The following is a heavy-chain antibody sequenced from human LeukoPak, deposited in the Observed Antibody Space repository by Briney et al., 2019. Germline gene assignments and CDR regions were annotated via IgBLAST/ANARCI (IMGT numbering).Heavy chain of an antibody. CDR1: GDSVSNNSAA. D-gene: IGHD3-22*01. CDR3: ARDHYYNSGGFDP. CDR2: TYYRSKWYN. J-gene: IGHJ5*02. V-gene: IGHV6-1*01. Sequence: SQTLSLTCAISGDSVSNNSAAWNWIRQSPSRGLEWLGRTYYRSKWYNDFAVSVKGRITINPDTSKNQFSLQLNSVTPEDTAVYYCARDHYYNSGGFDPWGQGTLVTVSS.